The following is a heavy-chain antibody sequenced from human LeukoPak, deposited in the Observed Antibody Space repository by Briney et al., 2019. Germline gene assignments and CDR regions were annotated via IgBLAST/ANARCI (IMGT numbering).Heavy chain of an antibody. Sequence: PGGSLRLSCAASGFTFSSYAMSWVRQAPGKGLEWVSAISGSGGSTYYADSVKGRFTISRDNSKNTLYLQMNSLRAEDTAVYYCAKIGPRLRYFDWLLPWYFDYWGQGTLVTVSS. D-gene: IGHD3-9*01. CDR2: ISGSGGST. CDR1: GFTFSSYA. V-gene: IGHV3-23*01. J-gene: IGHJ4*02. CDR3: AKIGPRLRYFDWLLPWYFDY.